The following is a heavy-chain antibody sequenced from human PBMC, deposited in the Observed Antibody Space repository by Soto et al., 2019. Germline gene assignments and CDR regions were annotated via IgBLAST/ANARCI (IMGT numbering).Heavy chain of an antibody. CDR3: ASLTLGHDYGGKFRDY. CDR2: IYYSGST. V-gene: IGHV4-59*01. D-gene: IGHD4-17*01. J-gene: IGHJ4*02. Sequence: SETLSLTCTVSGGSISSYYWSWIRQPPGKGLEWIGYIYYSGSTNYNPSLKSRVTISVDTSKNQFSLKLSSVTAADTAVYYCASLTLGHDYGGKFRDYWGQGTLVTVSS. CDR1: GGSISSYY.